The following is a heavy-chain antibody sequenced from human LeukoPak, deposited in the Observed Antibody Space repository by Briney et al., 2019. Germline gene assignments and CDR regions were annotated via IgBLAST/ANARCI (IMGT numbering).Heavy chain of an antibody. J-gene: IGHJ4*02. Sequence: PGGSLRLSCAASGFTFSSYSMNWVRQAPGKGLEWVSYISSSSGTIYYVDSVKGRFTISRDNAKNSLYLQMNSLRAEDTAVYYCAKFDYDFWSGSFDYRGQGTLVTVSS. CDR3: AKFDYDFWSGSFDY. V-gene: IGHV3-48*04. CDR2: ISSSSGTI. D-gene: IGHD3-3*01. CDR1: GFTFSSYS.